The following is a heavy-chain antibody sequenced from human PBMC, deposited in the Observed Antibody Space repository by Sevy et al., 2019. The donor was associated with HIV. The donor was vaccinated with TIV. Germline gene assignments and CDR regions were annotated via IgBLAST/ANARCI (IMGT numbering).Heavy chain of an antibody. CDR2: VKQDMSEK. J-gene: IGHJ4*02. CDR1: GFTFSSNW. Sequence: GGSLRLSCAASGFTFSSNWMTWVRQAPGKGLEWVANVKQDMSEKYYADSVKGRFTISRDNAKNSLFLQMNSVRAEDTAVYYCARDLFSGGNAVYGYWCQGTLVTVSS. CDR3: ARDLFSGGNAVYGY. D-gene: IGHD2-15*01. V-gene: IGHV3-7*01.